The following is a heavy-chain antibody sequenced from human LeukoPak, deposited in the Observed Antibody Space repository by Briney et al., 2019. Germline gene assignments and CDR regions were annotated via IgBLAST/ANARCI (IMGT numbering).Heavy chain of an antibody. D-gene: IGHD6-19*01. CDR1: GGSISSYY. CDR3: ARAGIAVATFHY. Sequence: SETLSLTCTVSGGSISSYYWSWIRQPPGKGLEWIGYIYYSGSTNYNPSLKSRVTISVDTSKNQFSLKLSSVTAADTAVYYCARAGIAVATFHYWGQGTLVTVSS. J-gene: IGHJ4*02. V-gene: IGHV4-59*01. CDR2: IYYSGST.